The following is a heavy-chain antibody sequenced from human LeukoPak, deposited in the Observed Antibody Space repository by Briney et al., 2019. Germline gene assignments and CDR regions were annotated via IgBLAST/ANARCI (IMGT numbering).Heavy chain of an antibody. Sequence: GGSLRLSCAASGFTLSDQFMDWIRQAPGKGLEWIGRSRNRANSHTTEYAASVKGRFTVSRDDSGNLMYLQMNSLKIEDTAVYFCTRDGGSSGNTAFDIWGQGTEVTVSS. V-gene: IGHV3-72*01. CDR2: SRNRANSHTT. J-gene: IGHJ3*02. CDR3: TRDGGSSGNTAFDI. CDR1: GFTLSDQF. D-gene: IGHD6-19*01.